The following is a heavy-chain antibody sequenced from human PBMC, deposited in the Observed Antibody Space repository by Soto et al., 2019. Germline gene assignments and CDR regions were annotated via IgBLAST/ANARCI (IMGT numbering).Heavy chain of an antibody. D-gene: IGHD2-8*02. CDR2: IYYSGTT. CDR3: ARDKITGLFDY. V-gene: IGHV4-39*02. CDR1: GGSINSRSYY. J-gene: IGHJ4*02. Sequence: SETLSLTCTVSGGSINSRSYYWGWIRQPPGKGLEWIGSIYYSGTTYYNPSLKSRITISVDTSKNQFSLKLTSVTAADTAVYYCARDKITGLFDYWGQGTLVTVS.